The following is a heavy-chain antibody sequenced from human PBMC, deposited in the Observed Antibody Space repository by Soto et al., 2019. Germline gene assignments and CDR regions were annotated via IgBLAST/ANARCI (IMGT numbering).Heavy chain of an antibody. CDR2: ISYDGSNK. J-gene: IGHJ4*02. CDR1: GLTVSSSY. D-gene: IGHD3-9*01. Sequence: GGSLRLSCGASGLTVSSSYMSWVRQAPGKGLECVSVISYDGSNKYYADSVQGRFTISRDDSKNTLYLQMNSLRAEDTAVYYCARERTGFYISQWGQGTLVTVSS. V-gene: IGHV3-30-3*01. CDR3: ARERTGFYISQ.